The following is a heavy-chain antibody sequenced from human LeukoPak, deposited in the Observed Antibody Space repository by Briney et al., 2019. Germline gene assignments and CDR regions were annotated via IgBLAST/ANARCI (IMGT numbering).Heavy chain of an antibody. D-gene: IGHD3-10*01. CDR1: GGSISSSNW. V-gene: IGHV4-4*02. CDR3: ARAVPRGAFDI. Sequence: KPSETLSLTCTVPGGSISSSNWWSWVRQPPGKGLEWIGEIYHSGSTNYNPSLKSRVTISVDTSKNQFSLKLSSVTAADTAVYYCARAVPRGAFDIWGQGTMVTVSS. J-gene: IGHJ3*02. CDR2: IYHSGST.